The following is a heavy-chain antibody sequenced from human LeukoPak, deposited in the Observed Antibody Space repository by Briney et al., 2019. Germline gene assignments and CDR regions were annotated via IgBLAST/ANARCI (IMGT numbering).Heavy chain of an antibody. CDR1: VFTFSRYS. D-gene: IGHD2-15*01. V-gene: IGHV3-21*01. Sequence: WGALRLSCAASVFTFSRYSMNWVRQAPGKGLEWVSSISSSSSYIYYADSVKGRFTISRDNAKNSLYLQMNSLRAEDTAVYYCAREDSEAFDIWGQGTMVTVSS. CDR3: AREDSEAFDI. CDR2: ISSSSSYI. J-gene: IGHJ3*02.